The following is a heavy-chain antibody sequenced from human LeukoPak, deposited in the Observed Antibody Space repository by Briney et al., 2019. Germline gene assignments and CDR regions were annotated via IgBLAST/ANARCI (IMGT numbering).Heavy chain of an antibody. Sequence: PGGSLRLSCAASGFTFSSYAMHWVRQAPGKGLEWVAVISYDGSNKYYADSVKGRFTISRDNSKNTLYLQMNSLRAEDTAVYYCARDLTYYYDSSGYYGDAFDIWGQGTMVTVSS. CDR1: GFTFSSYA. J-gene: IGHJ3*02. V-gene: IGHV3-30-3*01. CDR2: ISYDGSNK. CDR3: ARDLTYYYDSSGYYGDAFDI. D-gene: IGHD3-22*01.